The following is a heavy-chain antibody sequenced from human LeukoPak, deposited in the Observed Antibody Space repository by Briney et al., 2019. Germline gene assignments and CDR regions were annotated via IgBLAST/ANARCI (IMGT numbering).Heavy chain of an antibody. J-gene: IGHJ4*02. V-gene: IGHV3-30-3*01. CDR2: ISYHGSNR. CDR3: ARDQYDSSGYYPSRAFDY. D-gene: IGHD3-22*01. CDR1: GFTFSNAA. Sequence: GGSLRLSCAASGFTFSNAAMHWVRQAPGKGLEWVAVISYHGSNRYYADSVKGRFTISRDNSKNTLYLQMNSLRPEDTAVYYCARDQYDSSGYYPSRAFDYWGQGTLVTVSS.